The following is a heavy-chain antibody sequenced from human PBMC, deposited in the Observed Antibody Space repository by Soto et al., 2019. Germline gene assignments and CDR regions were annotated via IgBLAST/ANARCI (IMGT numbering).Heavy chain of an antibody. CDR3: ARVTSMVRGVIDNWFDP. J-gene: IGHJ5*02. Sequence: QVPLVQSGAEVKKPGSSVTVSCKASGGTFSSYAIHWVRQAPGQGLEWMGGIIPMYGPAKYAKRFQGRVTITADESTTTVYMELTSLTSQDTAVYYCARVTSMVRGVIDNWFDPWGHRTLVTVSP. D-gene: IGHD3-10*01. V-gene: IGHV1-69*01. CDR2: IIPMYGPA. CDR1: GGTFSSYA.